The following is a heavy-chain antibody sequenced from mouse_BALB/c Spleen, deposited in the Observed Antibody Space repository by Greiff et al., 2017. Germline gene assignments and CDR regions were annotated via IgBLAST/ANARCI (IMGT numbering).Heavy chain of an antibody. Sequence: EVQGVESGGGLVKPGGSLKLSCAASGFTFSSYAMSWVRQTPEKRLEWVASISSGGSTYYPDSVKGRFTISRDNARNILYLQMSSLRSEDTAMYYCARGEVFITTVVATDWGQGTTLTVSS. CDR2: ISSGGST. CDR1: GFTFSSYA. D-gene: IGHD1-1*01. CDR3: ARGEVFITTVVATD. V-gene: IGHV5-6-5*01. J-gene: IGHJ2*01.